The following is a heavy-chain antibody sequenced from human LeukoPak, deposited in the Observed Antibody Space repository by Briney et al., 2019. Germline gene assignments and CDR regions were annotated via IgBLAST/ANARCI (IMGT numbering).Heavy chain of an antibody. J-gene: IGHJ4*02. CDR1: GGTFSRFT. D-gene: IGHD3-22*01. Sequence: VASVKVSCKASGGTFSRFTISWVRQAPGQGFEWMGGITPILGTANFAQKFQGRVSITADESTSTAFMELSSLRSEDTAVYYCAREWGLDSSGYYYAYWGQGTLVTVSS. CDR3: AREWGLDSSGYYYAY. CDR2: ITPILGTA. V-gene: IGHV1-69*13.